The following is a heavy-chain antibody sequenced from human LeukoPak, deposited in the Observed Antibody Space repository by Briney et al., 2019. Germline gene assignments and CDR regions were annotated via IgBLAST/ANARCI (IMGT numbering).Heavy chain of an antibody. CDR2: ISWDGGST. D-gene: IGHD3-16*01. V-gene: IGHV3-43*01. J-gene: IGHJ2*01. CDR1: GFTFDDYT. CDR3: AKEGAWGNWYFDL. Sequence: PGGSLRLSCAASGFTFDDYTMHWVRQAPGKGLEWVSLISWDGGSTYYADSVKGRFTISRDNSKNTVYLEMNSLREEDTAVYYCAKEGAWGNWYFDLWGRGTLVTVSS.